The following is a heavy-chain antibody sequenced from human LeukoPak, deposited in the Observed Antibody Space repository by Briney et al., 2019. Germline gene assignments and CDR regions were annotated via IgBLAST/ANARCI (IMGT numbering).Heavy chain of an antibody. Sequence: GGSLRLSCAASGFSFSGTGMHWVRQAPGEGLQWVAGIWYDGSDKYYGDSVKGRFTISRDNAKNSLYLQMNSLRAEDTAVYYCATQRDGYSHDAFDIWGQGTMVTVSS. CDR2: IWYDGSDK. V-gene: IGHV3-33*03. J-gene: IGHJ3*02. CDR3: ATQRDGYSHDAFDI. CDR1: GFSFSGTG. D-gene: IGHD5-24*01.